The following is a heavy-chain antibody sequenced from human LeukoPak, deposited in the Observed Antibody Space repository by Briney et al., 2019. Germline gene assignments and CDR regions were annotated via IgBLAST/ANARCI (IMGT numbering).Heavy chain of an antibody. D-gene: IGHD3-3*01. Sequence: GGSLRLSCAASGFTFSSYWMHWVRQAPGKGLVWASRINSDGSSTSYADSVKGRFTISRDNAKNTMYPQMNSLRAEDTAVYYCARGPGDYDFWSGYYRVGYYYYYMDVWGKGTTVTVSS. CDR3: ARGPGDYDFWSGYYRVGYYYYYMDV. CDR2: INSDGSST. CDR1: GFTFSSYW. J-gene: IGHJ6*03. V-gene: IGHV3-74*01.